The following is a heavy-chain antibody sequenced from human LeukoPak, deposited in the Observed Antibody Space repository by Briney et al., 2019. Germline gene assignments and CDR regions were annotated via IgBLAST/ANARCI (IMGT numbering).Heavy chain of an antibody. CDR2: IFHSGST. J-gene: IGHJ5*02. V-gene: IGHV4-39*07. Sequence: PSETLSLTCTVSGDSISSSGYYWGWIRQPPGKGLEWIASIFHSGSTYYNPSLKSRVSISVDMSKNQFSLKLSSMTAADTAIYYCARDSGTTGEVKFDPWGQGTLVTVSS. CDR1: GDSISSSGYY. CDR3: ARDSGTTGEVKFDP. D-gene: IGHD3-10*01.